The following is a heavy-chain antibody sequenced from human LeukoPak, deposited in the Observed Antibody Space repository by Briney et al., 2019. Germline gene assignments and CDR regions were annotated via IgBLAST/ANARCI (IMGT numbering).Heavy chain of an antibody. Sequence: PGGSLRLSCAASGFTFSSYSMNWVRQAPGKGLEWVAFIRYDGSNRYYADSVKGRFTISRDNSKNTLYLQMNSLRAEDTAVYYCAKAGRGSGSYAEYFQHWGQGTLVTVSS. CDR2: IRYDGSNR. V-gene: IGHV3-30*02. CDR3: AKAGRGSGSYAEYFQH. CDR1: GFTFSSYS. J-gene: IGHJ1*01. D-gene: IGHD3-10*01.